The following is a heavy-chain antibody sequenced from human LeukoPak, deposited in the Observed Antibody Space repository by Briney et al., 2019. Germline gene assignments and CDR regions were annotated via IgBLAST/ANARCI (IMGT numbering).Heavy chain of an antibody. CDR1: GGSISSGGYY. V-gene: IGHV4-30-2*01. CDR2: IYHSGST. Sequence: SETLSLTCTVSGGSISSGGYYWSWIRQPPGKGLEWIGYIYHSGSTYYNPSLKSRVTISVDRSKNQFSLKLSSVTAADTAVYYCARGLTTVVTLFDYWGQGTLVTVSS. CDR3: ARGLTTVVTLFDY. D-gene: IGHD4-23*01. J-gene: IGHJ4*02.